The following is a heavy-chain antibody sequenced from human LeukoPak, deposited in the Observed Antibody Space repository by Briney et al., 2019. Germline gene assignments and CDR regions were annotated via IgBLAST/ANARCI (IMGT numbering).Heavy chain of an antibody. V-gene: IGHV4-39*07. CDR1: GGSISSSSYY. D-gene: IGHD3-22*01. CDR3: ATSGYHIDY. CDR2: IYYSGST. J-gene: IGHJ4*02. Sequence: SETLSLTCTVSGGSISSSSYYWGWTRQPPGKGLEWIGSIYYSGSTYYNPSLKSRITISVDTSKNQFSLKLSSVTAADTAVYYCATSGYHIDYWGQGTLVTVSS.